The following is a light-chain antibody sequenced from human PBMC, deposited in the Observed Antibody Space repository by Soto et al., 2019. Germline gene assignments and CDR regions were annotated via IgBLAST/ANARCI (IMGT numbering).Light chain of an antibody. V-gene: IGLV2-14*01. Sequence: QSALTQPASVSGSPGQSITISCTGTSSDVGTYNYVSWYQQHPGKAPKLMIYEVSYRPSGVSNRFSGSKSGNTASLTISGIKAEDEADYYCCSYTGGRTLVFATETQLTVL. CDR1: SSDVGTYNY. J-gene: IGLJ1*01. CDR2: EVS. CDR3: CSYTGGRTLV.